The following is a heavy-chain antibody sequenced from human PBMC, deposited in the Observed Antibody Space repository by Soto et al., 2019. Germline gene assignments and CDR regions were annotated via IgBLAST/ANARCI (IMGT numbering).Heavy chain of an antibody. CDR3: ASEDLRAVAAAPYDWFGP. CDR1: GGSFSGYY. CDR2: INHSGST. Sequence: SETLSLTCAVYGGSFSGYYWSWIRQPPGKGLEWIGEINHSGSTNYNPSLKSRVTISVDTSKNQFSLKLRSVTAADTAVYYCASEDLRAVAAAPYDWFGPWGQGTQV. D-gene: IGHD6-13*01. V-gene: IGHV4-34*01. J-gene: IGHJ5*02.